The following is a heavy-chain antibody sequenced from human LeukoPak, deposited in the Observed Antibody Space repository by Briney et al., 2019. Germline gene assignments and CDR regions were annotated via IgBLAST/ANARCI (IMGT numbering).Heavy chain of an antibody. CDR3: ARGGGCSGGSCYSLNWFDP. D-gene: IGHD2-15*01. Sequence: SETLSLTCTVSGGSISSYYWGWIRQPPGKGLEWIGYIYYSGSTNYNPSLKSRVTISVDTSKNQFSLKLSSVTAADTAVYYCARGGGCSGGSCYSLNWFDPWGQGTLVTVSS. CDR2: IYYSGST. V-gene: IGHV4-59*01. J-gene: IGHJ5*02. CDR1: GGSISSYY.